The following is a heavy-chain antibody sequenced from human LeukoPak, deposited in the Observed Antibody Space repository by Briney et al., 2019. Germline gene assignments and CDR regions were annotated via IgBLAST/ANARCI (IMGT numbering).Heavy chain of an antibody. V-gene: IGHV1-24*01. Sequence: GASVKVSCKVSGYTLTELSMHWVRQAPGKGLEWMGGFDPEDGETIYAQKFQGRVTMTEDTSTDTAYMELSSLRSEDTAVYYCATDSSSGSYGEYFQHWGQGTLVTVSS. D-gene: IGHD6-19*01. CDR1: GYTLTELS. CDR3: ATDSSSGSYGEYFQH. J-gene: IGHJ1*01. CDR2: FDPEDGET.